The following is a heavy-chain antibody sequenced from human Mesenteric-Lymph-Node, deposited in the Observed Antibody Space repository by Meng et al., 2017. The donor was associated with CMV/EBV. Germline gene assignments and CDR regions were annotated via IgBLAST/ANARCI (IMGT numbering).Heavy chain of an antibody. Sequence: ASVKVSCKASGGTFSSYAISWVRQAPGQGLEWMGWISAYNGNTNYAQKLQGRVTMTTDTSTSTAYMELRSLRSDDTAVYYCARDPTAFDEYYFDYWGQGTLVTVSS. V-gene: IGHV1-18*01. J-gene: IGHJ4*02. CDR2: ISAYNGNT. CDR3: ARDPTAFDEYYFDY. D-gene: IGHD3-3*02. CDR1: GGTFSSYA.